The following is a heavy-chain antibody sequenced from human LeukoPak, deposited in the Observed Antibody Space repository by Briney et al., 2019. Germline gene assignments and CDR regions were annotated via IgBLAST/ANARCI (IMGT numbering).Heavy chain of an antibody. Sequence: SQTLSLTCAISGDSVSSNSAAWNWIRQSPSRGLEWLGRTYYRSKWYNGYAVSVKSRITINPDTSKNQFSLQLNSVTPEDTAVYYCARAVAGIPYYYYGMDVWGQGTTVTVSS. J-gene: IGHJ6*02. CDR2: TYYRSKWYN. CDR3: ARAVAGIPYYYYGMDV. V-gene: IGHV6-1*01. D-gene: IGHD6-19*01. CDR1: GDSVSSNSAA.